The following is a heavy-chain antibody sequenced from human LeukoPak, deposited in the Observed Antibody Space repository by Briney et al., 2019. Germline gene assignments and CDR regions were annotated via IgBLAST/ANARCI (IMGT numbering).Heavy chain of an antibody. V-gene: IGHV3-48*04. Sequence: GGSLRLSCAVSGFTFSSYTMNWVRQAPGKGLEWVSYISSSGSTIYYADSVKGRFTISRDNAKNSLYLQMNSLRAEDTAVYYCARDGGYTSLDYWGQGTLVTVSS. J-gene: IGHJ4*02. D-gene: IGHD6-13*01. CDR1: GFTFSSYT. CDR3: ARDGGYTSLDY. CDR2: ISSSGSTI.